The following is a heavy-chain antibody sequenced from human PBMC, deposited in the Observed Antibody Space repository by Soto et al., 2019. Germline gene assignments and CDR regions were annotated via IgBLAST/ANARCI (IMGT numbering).Heavy chain of an antibody. CDR1: GFTFSSYA. V-gene: IGHV3-30-3*01. D-gene: IGHD5-12*01. J-gene: IGHJ4*02. Sequence: GGSLRLSCAASGFTFSSYAMHWVRQAPGKGLEWVAVISYDGSNKYYADSVKGRFTISRDNSKNTLYLQMNSLRAEDTAVYYCARDRGSSGYDQTFDYWGQGTLVTVSS. CDR2: ISYDGSNK. CDR3: ARDRGSSGYDQTFDY.